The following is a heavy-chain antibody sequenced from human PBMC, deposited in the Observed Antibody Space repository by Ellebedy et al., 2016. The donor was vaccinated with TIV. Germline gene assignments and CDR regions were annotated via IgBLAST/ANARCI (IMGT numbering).Heavy chain of an antibody. CDR3: ARLTGTVVTPHY. V-gene: IGHV4-34*01. J-gene: IGHJ4*02. CDR2: INHSGST. Sequence: SQTLSLTCAVYGGSFSGYYWSWIRQPPGKGLEWIGEINHSGSTNYNPSLKSRVTISVDTSKNQFSLKLSSVTAADTAVYYCARLTGTVVTPHYWGQGTLVTVSS. CDR1: GGSFSGYY. D-gene: IGHD4-23*01.